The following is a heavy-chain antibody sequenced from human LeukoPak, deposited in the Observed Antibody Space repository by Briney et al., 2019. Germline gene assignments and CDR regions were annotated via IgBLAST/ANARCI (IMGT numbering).Heavy chain of an antibody. V-gene: IGHV3-23*01. J-gene: IGHJ4*02. CDR2: ISGSGGST. CDR3: AKVATMIVVVRGPLDY. D-gene: IGHD3-22*01. CDR1: GFTFRSYA. Sequence: GGSLRLSCAASGFTFRSYAMSWVRQAPGKGLEWVSVISGSGGSTYYADSVKGRFTISRDNSENTLYLQMNSLRVEDTALYYCAKVATMIVVVRGPLDYWGQGTLVTVSS.